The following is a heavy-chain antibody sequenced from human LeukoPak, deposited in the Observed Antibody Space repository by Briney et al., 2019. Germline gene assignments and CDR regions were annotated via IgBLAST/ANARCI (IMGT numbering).Heavy chain of an antibody. CDR3: VRDYQWSLGN. J-gene: IGHJ4*02. CDR2: INYYGQPT. CDR1: GFTFSTSH. V-gene: IGHV3-48*01. Sequence: GGFLRLSCTASGFTFSTSHMHWVRQAPGKGLEWLSYINYYGQPTYYADSVKGRFTVSRDNAKSSLYLQLNGLRAEDTAVYYCVRDYQWSLGNWGQGTPVTVSS. D-gene: IGHD2-8*01.